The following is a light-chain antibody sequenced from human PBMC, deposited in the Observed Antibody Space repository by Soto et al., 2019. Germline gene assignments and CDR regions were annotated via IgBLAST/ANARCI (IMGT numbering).Light chain of an antibody. Sequence: DVRMTQSPSSLSASVGDRVTITCRASQDIGYRLGWYQQKPGKVPKCLIYEASTLQGGVPSRFSGAGSGTDFTLTISGLQPEDLATYYCLQHSDYPFTFGLGTKVDI. V-gene: IGKV1-17*01. CDR1: QDIGYR. CDR2: EAS. J-gene: IGKJ3*01. CDR3: LQHSDYPFT.